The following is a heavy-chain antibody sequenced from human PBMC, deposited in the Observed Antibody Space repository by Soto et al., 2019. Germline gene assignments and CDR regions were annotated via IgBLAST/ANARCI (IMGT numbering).Heavy chain of an antibody. CDR1: GGSISSSTYY. V-gene: IGHV4-39*01. CDR3: ATLQYLEYFDP. D-gene: IGHD3-3*01. J-gene: IGHJ5*02. CDR2: SSHYGST. Sequence: SETLSLTCTVSGGSISSSTYYWGWIRQPPGKQLEWIGSSSHYGSTYYNPSLKSRVTISVDTSKNQFSLNLSSVTAADTAMYYCATLQYLEYFDPWGQGTLVTVSS.